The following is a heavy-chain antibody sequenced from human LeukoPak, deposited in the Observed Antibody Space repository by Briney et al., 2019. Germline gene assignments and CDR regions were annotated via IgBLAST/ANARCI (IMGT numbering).Heavy chain of an antibody. CDR2: INPNSGGT. J-gene: IGHJ6*02. Sequence: ASVKVSCKASGYTFTGYYMHWVRQAPGQGLEWMGWINPNSGGTNYAQKFQGRVTMTRDTSISTAYVELSRLRSDDTAVYYCARDPTYSSSWYGRFYYYGMDVWGQGTTVTVSS. V-gene: IGHV1-2*02. CDR3: ARDPTYSSSWYGRFYYYGMDV. CDR1: GYTFTGYY. D-gene: IGHD6-13*01.